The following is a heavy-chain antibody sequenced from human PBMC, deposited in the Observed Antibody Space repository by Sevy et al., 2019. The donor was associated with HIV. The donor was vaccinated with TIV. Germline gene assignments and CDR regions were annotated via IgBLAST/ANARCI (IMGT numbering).Heavy chain of an antibody. Sequence: SVKVSCKASGYTFTGYYMHWVRQAPGQGLEWMGWINPNSGGTNYAQKFQGRVTMTRDTSISTAYMELSRLRSDDTAVYYCARESITIRGNWFDPWGQGTLVTVSS. CDR3: ARESITIRGNWFDP. CDR2: INPNSGGT. CDR1: GYTFTGYY. D-gene: IGHD3-3*01. J-gene: IGHJ5*02. V-gene: IGHV1-2*02.